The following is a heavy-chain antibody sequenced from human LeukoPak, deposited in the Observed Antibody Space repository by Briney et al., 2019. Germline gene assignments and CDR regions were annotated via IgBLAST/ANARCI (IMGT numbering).Heavy chain of an antibody. CDR3: ARAYGIVGATRYFDY. CDR1: GGSISSYY. D-gene: IGHD1-26*01. CDR2: IYYSGST. Sequence: SETLSLTCTVSGGSISSYYWSWIRQPPGKGLEWIGYIYYSGSTNYNPSLKSRVTISVDTSKNQFSLKLSSVTAADTAVYYCARAYGIVGATRYFDYWGQGTLVTVSS. V-gene: IGHV4-59*08. J-gene: IGHJ4*02.